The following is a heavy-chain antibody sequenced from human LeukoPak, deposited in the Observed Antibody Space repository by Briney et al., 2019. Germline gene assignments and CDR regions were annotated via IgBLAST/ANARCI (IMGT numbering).Heavy chain of an antibody. CDR1: GGSISTYY. CDR3: ARDTRAYSSGWYTAPEFDY. D-gene: IGHD6-19*01. V-gene: IGHV4-59*12. J-gene: IGHJ4*02. Sequence: SETLSLTCTVSGGSISTYYWGWIRQPPGKGLEWIGYIYYTGSIIYNPSLKSRVTISVDTSKNQFSLKLSSMTAADTAVYYCARDTRAYSSGWYTAPEFDYWGQGTLVTVSS. CDR2: IYYTGSI.